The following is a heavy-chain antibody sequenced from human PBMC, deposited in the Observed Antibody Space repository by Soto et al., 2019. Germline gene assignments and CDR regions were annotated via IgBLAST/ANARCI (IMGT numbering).Heavy chain of an antibody. J-gene: IGHJ6*02. CDR3: ARGGDVNYYHGMDV. Sequence: QVQLVQSGGEVKKPGASVKLSCTASGYTFTSYGISWVRQAPGQGLEWMGWISAYNGKTNYAQNVQGRVTMXTXTXXRTAYMDLRSLRSDDTAVYYCARGGDVNYYHGMDVWGQGTTVTVSS. CDR2: ISAYNGKT. V-gene: IGHV1-18*01. D-gene: IGHD5-12*01. CDR1: GYTFTSYG.